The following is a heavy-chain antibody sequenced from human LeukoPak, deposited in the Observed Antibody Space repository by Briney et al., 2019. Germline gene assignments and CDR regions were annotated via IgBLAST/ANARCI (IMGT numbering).Heavy chain of an antibody. CDR3: ARTHRKQWLANYFDY. D-gene: IGHD6-19*01. CDR1: GYTFTSYD. V-gene: IGHV1-8*01. Sequence: GASVKVSCKASGYTFTSYDINWVRQATGQGLEWMGWMNPNSGNTGYAQKLQGRVTMTRNTSISTAYMELSSLRSEDTAVYYCARTHRKQWLANYFDYWGQGTLVTVSS. J-gene: IGHJ4*02. CDR2: MNPNSGNT.